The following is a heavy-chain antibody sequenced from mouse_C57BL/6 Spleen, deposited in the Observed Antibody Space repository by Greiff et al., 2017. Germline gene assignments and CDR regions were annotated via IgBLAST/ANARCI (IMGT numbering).Heavy chain of an antibody. CDR3: ARRIYYGNFGDYYAMDY. CDR2: IDPSDSYT. J-gene: IGHJ4*01. Sequence: QVQLQQPGAELVRPGTSVKLSCKASGYTFTSYWMPWVKQRPGQGLEWIGVIDPSDSYTNYNQKFKGKATLTVDTSSSTAYMQLSSLTSEDSAVYYCARRIYYGNFGDYYAMDYWGQGTSVTVSS. CDR1: GYTFTSYW. D-gene: IGHD2-1*01. V-gene: IGHV1-59*01.